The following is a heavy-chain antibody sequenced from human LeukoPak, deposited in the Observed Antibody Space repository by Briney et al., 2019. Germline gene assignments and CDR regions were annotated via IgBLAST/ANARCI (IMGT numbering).Heavy chain of an antibody. Sequence: SQTLSPTCAVYGASFSGYYWSWVRQHPGKWLGSHRVINLIGRTSYKRSLKSRVTISVDTSKNQFSLKLSSVTAADTAVYYCARGRRSIVVVPAARRGYYYMDVWGNGTTVTVSS. CDR2: INLIGRT. V-gene: IGHV4-34*01. CDR3: ARGRRSIVVVPAARRGYYYMDV. D-gene: IGHD2-2*01. J-gene: IGHJ6*03. CDR1: GASFSGYY.